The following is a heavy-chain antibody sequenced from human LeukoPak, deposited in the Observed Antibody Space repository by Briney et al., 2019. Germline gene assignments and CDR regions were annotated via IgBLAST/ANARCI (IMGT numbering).Heavy chain of an antibody. D-gene: IGHD1/OR15-1a*01. Sequence: GGSLRLSCAASGFTFSDYYMSWIRQAPGKGLEWVSYISSSGSTIYYADSVKGRFTISRDNAKNTLYLQMNSLRAEDTAVYYCAKDRLALGTQTYFDYWGQGTLVTVSS. V-gene: IGHV3-11*01. CDR2: ISSSGSTI. J-gene: IGHJ4*02. CDR1: GFTFSDYY. CDR3: AKDRLALGTQTYFDY.